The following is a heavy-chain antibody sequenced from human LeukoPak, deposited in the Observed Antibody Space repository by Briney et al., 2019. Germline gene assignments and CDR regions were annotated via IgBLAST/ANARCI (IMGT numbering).Heavy chain of an antibody. V-gene: IGHV1-2*02. CDR3: VRDPIHNSSPSAPGTDGFDP. J-gene: IGHJ5*02. Sequence: ASVKVSCKASGYTFTDYFIHWVRQAPGPGLEWMGWINPNSGATNYAQNFQGRVTMTRDTSITTAYMDLSSLRSDDTAVYCCVRDPIHNSSPSAPGTDGFDPWGQGTLVTVSS. CDR1: GYTFTDYF. D-gene: IGHD6-13*01. CDR2: INPNSGAT.